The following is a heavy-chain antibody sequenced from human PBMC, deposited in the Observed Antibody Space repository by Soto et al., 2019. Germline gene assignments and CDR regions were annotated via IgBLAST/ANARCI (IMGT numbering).Heavy chain of an antibody. J-gene: IGHJ6*02. Sequence: ASVKVSCKASGYTFTSYGITWVRQAPGQGLEWMGWTSAHNGNTNYEQRLQGRVTMTTDTPTSTAYMELRSLRSDDTAVYYCARENDFYYYGMDVWGQGTTVTVSS. CDR1: GYTFTSYG. CDR3: ARENDFYYYGMDV. V-gene: IGHV1-18*04. D-gene: IGHD3-3*01. CDR2: TSAHNGNT.